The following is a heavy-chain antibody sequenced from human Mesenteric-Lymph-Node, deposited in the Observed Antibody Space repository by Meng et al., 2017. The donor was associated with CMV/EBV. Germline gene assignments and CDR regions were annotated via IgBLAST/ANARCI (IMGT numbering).Heavy chain of an antibody. CDR3: ARSITIFGVADSQPEEFDP. Sequence: SETLSLTCTVSGDSISSYYWSWIRQPPGKGLEWIGYINYSGSTNYNPSLKSRVTMSIDTSKNQFSLKLTSVTAADTAVYYCARSITIFGVADSQPEEFDPWGQGTLVTVSS. J-gene: IGHJ5*02. CDR2: INYSGST. CDR1: GDSISSYY. V-gene: IGHV4-59*01. D-gene: IGHD3-3*01.